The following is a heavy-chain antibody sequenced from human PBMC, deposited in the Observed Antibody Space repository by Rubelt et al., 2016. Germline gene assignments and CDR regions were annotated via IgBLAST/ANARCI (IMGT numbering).Heavy chain of an antibody. J-gene: IGHJ4*02. CDR1: GYTFTGYY. CDR2: INPNSGGT. V-gene: IGHV1-2*02. D-gene: IGHD6-19*01. CDR3: ARDLYKGPRWLVAY. Sequence: QVQLVQSGAEVKKPGASVKVSCKASGYTFTGYYMHWVRQAPGQGLEWMGWINPNSGGTNYATKCQGRVTMTRDTSISTAYMELSRLRSDDTAVYYCARDLYKGPRWLVAYWGQGTLVTVSS.